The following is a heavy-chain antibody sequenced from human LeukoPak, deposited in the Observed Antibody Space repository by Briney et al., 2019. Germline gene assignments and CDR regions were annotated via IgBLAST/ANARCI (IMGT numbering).Heavy chain of an antibody. V-gene: IGHV4-39*07. J-gene: IGHJ4*02. CDR1: GGSISSSSYY. CDR2: IYYSGST. Sequence: SETLSLTCTVSGGSISSSSYYWGWIRQPPGKGLEWIGSIYYSGSTYYNPSLKSRVTISVDTSKNQFSLKLSSVTAADTAVYYCARGGRVVPAAMGHWGQGTLVTVSS. D-gene: IGHD2-2*01. CDR3: ARGGRVVPAAMGH.